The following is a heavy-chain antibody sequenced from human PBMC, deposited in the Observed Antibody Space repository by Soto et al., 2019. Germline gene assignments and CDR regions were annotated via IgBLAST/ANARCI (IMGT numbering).Heavy chain of an antibody. D-gene: IGHD4-17*01. V-gene: IGHV4-34*01. CDR3: ARATVTRSYYYYGMDV. J-gene: IGHJ6*02. CDR2: INHSGST. Sequence: SETLSLTCAVYGGSFSGYYWSWIRQPPGKGLEWIGEINHSGSTNYNPSLKSRVTILVDTSKNQFSLKLSSVTAADTAVYYCARATVTRSYYYYGMDVWGQGTTVTVS. CDR1: GGSFSGYY.